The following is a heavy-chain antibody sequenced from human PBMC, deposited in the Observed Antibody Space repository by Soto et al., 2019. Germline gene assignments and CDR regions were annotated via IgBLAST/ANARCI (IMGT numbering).Heavy chain of an antibody. J-gene: IGHJ5*02. CDR1: GDSYSISTYS. Sequence: LSLTCNMSGDSYSISTYSWSWIRQPPGKALQWIGFIYQSGVTSYNPSLASRVSISLDRSNNQCSLKLKSVTAADMAVYFCAGMPYTSGLRFDPWGPGTLVTVSS. V-gene: IGHV4-30-2*01. CDR3: AGMPYTSGLRFDP. D-gene: IGHD6-19*01. CDR2: IYQSGVT.